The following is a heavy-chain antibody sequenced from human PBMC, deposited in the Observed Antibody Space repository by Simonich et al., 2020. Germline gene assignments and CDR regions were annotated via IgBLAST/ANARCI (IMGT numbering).Heavy chain of an antibody. Sequence: EVQLVESGGGLVQPGRSLRLSCTASGFTFGDYAMSCFRQAPGKGVEGVGFIRSKEYEGTTEYAAVVKCRFTISREDSKSIAYLQMNSLKTEDTAVYYCTREKGDYYDSSGYYAFDIWGQGTMVTVSS. CDR2: IRSKEYEGTT. V-gene: IGHV3-49*03. CDR3: TREKGDYYDSSGYYAFDI. J-gene: IGHJ3*02. D-gene: IGHD3-22*01. CDR1: GFTFGDYA.